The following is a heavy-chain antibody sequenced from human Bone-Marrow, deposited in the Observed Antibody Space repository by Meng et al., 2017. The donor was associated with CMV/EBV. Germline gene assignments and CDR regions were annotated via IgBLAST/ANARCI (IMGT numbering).Heavy chain of an antibody. CDR2: INHSGST. J-gene: IGHJ2*01. Sequence: GSLRLSCAVYGGSFSGYYWSWIRQPPGKGLEWIGEINHSGSTNYNPSLKSRVTISVDTSKNQFSLKLSSVTAADTAVYYCARRTIAAAGNFDLWGRGTLVPVSS. V-gene: IGHV4-34*01. D-gene: IGHD6-13*01. CDR3: ARRTIAAAGNFDL. CDR1: GGSFSGYY.